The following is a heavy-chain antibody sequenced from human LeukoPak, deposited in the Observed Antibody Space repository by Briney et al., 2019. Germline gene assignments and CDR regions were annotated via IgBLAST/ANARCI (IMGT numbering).Heavy chain of an antibody. CDR3: ARRVKHDYIWGSYRPTGGYYFDY. CDR1: GGSFSGYY. J-gene: IGHJ4*02. V-gene: IGHV4-34*01. Sequence: SETLSLTCAVYGGSFSGYYWSWIRQPPGKGLEWIGEINHSGSTNYNPSLKSRVTISVDTSKNQFSLKLSSVTAADTAVYYCARRVKHDYIWGSYRPTGGYYFDYWGQGTLVTVSS. D-gene: IGHD3-16*02. CDR2: INHSGST.